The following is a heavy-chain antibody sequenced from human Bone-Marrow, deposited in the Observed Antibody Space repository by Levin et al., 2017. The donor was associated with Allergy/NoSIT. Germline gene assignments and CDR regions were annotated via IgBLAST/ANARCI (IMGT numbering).Heavy chain of an antibody. V-gene: IGHV1-58*01. CDR3: AADKYDFWSGGYFDY. J-gene: IGHJ4*02. CDR2: IVVGSGNT. D-gene: IGHD3-3*01. CDR1: GFTFTTST. Sequence: KISCEISGFTFTTSTVQWVRQARGQRLEWIGWIVVGSGNTNYAQKFQERVTITRDKSTSTAYMEMSSLRSGDTAVYYCAADKYDFWSGGYFDYWGQGTLVTVSS.